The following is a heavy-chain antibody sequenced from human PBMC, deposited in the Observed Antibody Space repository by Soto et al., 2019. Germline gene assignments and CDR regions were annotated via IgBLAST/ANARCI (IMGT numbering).Heavy chain of an antibody. CDR1: GFTFSGYS. CDR2: ISSSSDYI. V-gene: IGHV3-21*01. D-gene: IGHD2-21*02. Sequence: EVLLVESGGGLVKPGGSLRLSCAASGFTFSGYSMNWVRQAPGKGLEWVSCISSSSDYIYYADSVKGRFTISRDNAKSSLYLQMHSLRAEDTAVYFCAREVYGDFPYNSFDPWGQGTLVTVSS. J-gene: IGHJ5*02. CDR3: AREVYGDFPYNSFDP.